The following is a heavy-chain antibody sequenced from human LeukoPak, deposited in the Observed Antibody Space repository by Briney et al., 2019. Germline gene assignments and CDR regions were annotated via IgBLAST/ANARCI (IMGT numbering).Heavy chain of an antibody. V-gene: IGHV3-11*04. Sequence: AGGSLRLSCAASGFTFSDYYMSWIRQAPGKGLEWVSYISSSGSTIYYADSVKGRFTISRDNSKNTLCLQMNSLRAEDTAVYYCARDRANIVVVPAALDAPDYWGQGTLVTVSS. CDR2: ISSSGSTI. CDR3: ARDRANIVVVPAALDAPDY. D-gene: IGHD2-2*01. CDR1: GFTFSDYY. J-gene: IGHJ4*02.